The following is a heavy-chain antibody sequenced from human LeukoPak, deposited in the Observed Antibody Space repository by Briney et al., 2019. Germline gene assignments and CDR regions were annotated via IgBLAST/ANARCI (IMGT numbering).Heavy chain of an antibody. Sequence: RTGGSLRLSCAASGFTFSSYAMHWVRQAPGEGLEWVAVISYDGNIKYYTDSVKGRFTISRDNSKNTLYLQMNSLGAEDTAVYYCARDYLMGGTTGKAFDIWGQGTMVTISS. D-gene: IGHD1-26*01. CDR3: ARDYLMGGTTGKAFDI. CDR1: GFTFSSYA. CDR2: ISYDGNIK. V-gene: IGHV3-30*04. J-gene: IGHJ3*02.